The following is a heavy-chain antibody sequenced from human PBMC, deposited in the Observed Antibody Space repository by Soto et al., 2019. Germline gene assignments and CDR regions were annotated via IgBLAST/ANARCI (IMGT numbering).Heavy chain of an antibody. CDR1: GPTFIAYY. CDR2: IDPKSGGT. CDR3: ARVSVDVPE. J-gene: IGHJ4*02. D-gene: IGHD5-12*01. Sequence: QLVHSGAEVKKPGASVRVSCKTSGPTFIAYYIHWVRQAPGQGLEWMGWIDPKSGGTTYEQKFLGRVTITTDTSINTAYMALNRLTSDDTAVYYCARVSVDVPEWGQGTLITVSS. V-gene: IGHV1-2*02.